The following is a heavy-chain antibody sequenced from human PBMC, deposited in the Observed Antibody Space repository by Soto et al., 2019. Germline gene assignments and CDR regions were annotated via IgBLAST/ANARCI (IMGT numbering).Heavy chain of an antibody. CDR1: GGTFSSYT. CDR2: IIPILGIA. D-gene: IGHD6-19*01. J-gene: IGHJ4*02. CDR3: ARDLRAYSSGWYERGFYFDY. Sequence: SVKVSCKASGGTFSSYTISWVRQAPGQGLEWMGRIIPILGIANYAQEFQGRVTITADKSTSTASMELSSLRSEDTAVYYCARDLRAYSSGWYERGFYFDYWGQGTLVT. V-gene: IGHV1-69*04.